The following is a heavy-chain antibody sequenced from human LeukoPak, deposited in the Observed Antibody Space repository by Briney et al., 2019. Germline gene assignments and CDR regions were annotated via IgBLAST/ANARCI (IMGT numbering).Heavy chain of an antibody. CDR3: ASQYPSPIAARLGFLGY. V-gene: IGHV1-18*01. CDR1: GYTFTSYG. D-gene: IGHD6-13*01. Sequence: GASVKVSCKASGYTFTSYGISWVRQAPGQGLEWMGWISAYNGNTNYAQKLQGRVTMTTDTSTSTAYMELRSLRSDDTAVYYCASQYPSPIAARLGFLGYWGQGTLVTVSS. CDR2: ISAYNGNT. J-gene: IGHJ4*02.